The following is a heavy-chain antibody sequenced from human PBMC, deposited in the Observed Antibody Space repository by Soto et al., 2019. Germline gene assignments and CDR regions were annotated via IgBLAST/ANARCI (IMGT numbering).Heavy chain of an antibody. J-gene: IGHJ4*02. CDR3: AKGTLGYLDY. CDR2: ISGSGGST. CDR1: GFTFSSYP. V-gene: IGHV3-23*01. Sequence: ASLRRSYAASGFTFSSYPMSWVRQAPGKGLEWVSAISGSGGSTYYADSVKGRFTISRDNSKNTLYLQMNSLRAEDTAVYYCAKGTLGYLDYWGQGTLVTVYS.